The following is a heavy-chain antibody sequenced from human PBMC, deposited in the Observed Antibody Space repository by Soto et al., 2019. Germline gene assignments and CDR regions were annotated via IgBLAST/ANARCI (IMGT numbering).Heavy chain of an antibody. Sequence: EMQLVETGGGLIQPGGSLRLSCAASGFTVSDDHMSWVRHAPGKGPEWVSVIYYGGTTYYADSVQGRFTISRDKSKNTLYLQMNDLRADDTAVYYCAREAAGFDIWGQGTMVTVSS. CDR2: IYYGGTT. V-gene: IGHV3-53*02. CDR1: GFTVSDDH. CDR3: AREAAGFDI. J-gene: IGHJ3*02.